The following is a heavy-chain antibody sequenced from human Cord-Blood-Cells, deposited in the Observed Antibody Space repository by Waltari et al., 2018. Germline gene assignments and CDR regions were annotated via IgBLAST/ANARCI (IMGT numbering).Heavy chain of an antibody. D-gene: IGHD1-26*01. CDR1: GGTFSSYA. CDR3: ARVDGKYSGSYYYYYGMDV. CDR2: IIPIFGTA. J-gene: IGHJ6*02. V-gene: IGHV1-69*01. Sequence: QVQLVQSGAEVKKPGSSVKVSCKASGGTFSSYAHSWVSRAPGQGLEWMGGIIPIFGTANYAQKFQGRVTITADESTSTAYMELSSLRSEDTAVYYCARVDGKYSGSYYYYYGMDVWGQGTTVTVSS.